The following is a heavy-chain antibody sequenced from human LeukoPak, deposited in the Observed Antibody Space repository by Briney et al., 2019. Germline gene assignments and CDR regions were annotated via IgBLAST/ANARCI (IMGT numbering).Heavy chain of an antibody. CDR3: AKDPGWAYYDILTGYNFDY. CDR2: ISGSGGST. D-gene: IGHD3-9*01. CDR1: GFTFSSYA. Sequence: GGSLRLSCAASGFTFSSYAMSWVRQAPGKGLEWVSAISGSGGSTYYADSVKGRFTISRDNSKNTPYLQMNSLRAEDTAVYYCAKDPGWAYYDILTGYNFDYWGQGTLVTVSS. J-gene: IGHJ4*02. V-gene: IGHV3-23*01.